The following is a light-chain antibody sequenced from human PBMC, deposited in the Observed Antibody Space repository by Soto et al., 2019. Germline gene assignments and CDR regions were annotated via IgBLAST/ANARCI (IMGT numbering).Light chain of an antibody. V-gene: IGLV2-8*01. CDR2: EVS. CDR1: SSDVSGYNY. J-gene: IGLJ1*01. Sequence: QSALTQPPSASGSPGQSVTISCTGTSSDVSGYNYVSWYQQHPGKAPKLMIYEVSKWPSGVPDRFSGSKSGNTASLTVSGLQAEDEADYYCVSYTARSSYVFGTGTKLTVL. CDR3: VSYTARSSYV.